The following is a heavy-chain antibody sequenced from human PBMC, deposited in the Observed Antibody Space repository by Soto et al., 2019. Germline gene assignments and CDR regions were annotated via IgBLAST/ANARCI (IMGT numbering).Heavy chain of an antibody. V-gene: IGHV2-5*02. CDR3: ARRAPSRAVAGSFDS. Sequence: QITLKESGPTLVKPTQTLTLTCTFSAFSLSSSGVGVGWFRQPPGKALEWLALIFWDDDTRYSPSLRSRLTITKDTSKNQVLLTMTNMDPVDTATYYCARRAPSRAVAGSFDSWGQGTLVTVSS. D-gene: IGHD6-19*01. CDR2: IFWDDDT. CDR1: AFSLSSSGVG. J-gene: IGHJ4*02.